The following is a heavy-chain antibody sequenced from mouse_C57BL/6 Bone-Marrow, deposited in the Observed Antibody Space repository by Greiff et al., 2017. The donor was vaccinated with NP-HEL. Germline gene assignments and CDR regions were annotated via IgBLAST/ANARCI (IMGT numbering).Heavy chain of an antibody. CDR3: ASHYYGSSPYAMDY. V-gene: IGHV1-26*01. D-gene: IGHD1-1*01. CDR2: INPNNGGT. J-gene: IGHJ4*01. CDR1: GYTFTDYY. Sequence: EVQLQQSGPELVKPGASVKISCKASGYTFTDYYMNWVKQSHGKSLEWIGDINPNNGGTSYNQKFKGKATLTVDKSSSTAYMELRSLTSEDSAVYYCASHYYGSSPYAMDYWGQGTSVTVSS.